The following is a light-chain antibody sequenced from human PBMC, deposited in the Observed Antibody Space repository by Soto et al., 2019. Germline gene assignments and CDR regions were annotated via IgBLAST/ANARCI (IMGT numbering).Light chain of an antibody. Sequence: EIVLTQSPGTLSLSPGERATLSCRASQSVSSSYLAWYQQKHGQAPSLLIYGASSRATGIPDRFSGSGYGTDFTLTISRLEPEDFAVYYCQQYGSSPPSTLGQGTKVEIK. CDR2: GAS. J-gene: IGKJ1*01. CDR1: QSVSSSY. V-gene: IGKV3-20*01. CDR3: QQYGSSPPST.